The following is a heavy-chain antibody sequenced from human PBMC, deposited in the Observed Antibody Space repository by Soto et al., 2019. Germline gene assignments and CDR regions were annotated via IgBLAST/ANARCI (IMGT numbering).Heavy chain of an antibody. D-gene: IGHD3-22*01. CDR1: GGSISSSNW. V-gene: IGHV4-4*02. CDR2: IYHSGST. J-gene: IGHJ4*02. CDR3: ARDSTPGYYYDSSGYRFGY. Sequence: SETLSLTCAVSGGSISSSNWWSWVRQPPGKGLEWIGEIYHSGSTNYNPSLKSRVTISVDKSKNQFSLKLSSVTAADTAVYYCARDSTPGYYYDSSGYRFGYWGQGTLVTVSS.